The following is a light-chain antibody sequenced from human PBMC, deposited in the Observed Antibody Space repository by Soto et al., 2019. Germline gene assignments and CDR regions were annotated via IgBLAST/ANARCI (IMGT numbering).Light chain of an antibody. V-gene: IGKV3-20*01. CDR1: QSVSSSY. CDR3: QQYGSSPLHT. J-gene: IGKJ2*01. Sequence: EIVLTQSPGTLSLSPGERATLSCRASQSVSSSYLAWYQQKPGQAPRLLIYDASSRATGIPDRFSGSGSGTDFTLTISRLEPEDFAVYYCQQYGSSPLHTFGQGTKLEIK. CDR2: DAS.